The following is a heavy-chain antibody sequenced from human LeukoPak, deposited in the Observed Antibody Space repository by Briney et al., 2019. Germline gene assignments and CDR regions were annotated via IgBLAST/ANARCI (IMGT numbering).Heavy chain of an antibody. CDR3: AKDAAPTYCSGGSCYSWGVDY. D-gene: IGHD2-15*01. V-gene: IGHV3-30*18. J-gene: IGHJ4*02. CDR1: GFIFSSYG. CDR2: ISYDGSNK. Sequence: GGSLRLSCAASGFIFSSYGMHWARHAPGKGLEWVAVISYDGSNKYYADSVKGRFTISRDNSKNTLYLQMNSLRAEDTAVYYCAKDAAPTYCSGGSCYSWGVDYWGQGTLVTVSS.